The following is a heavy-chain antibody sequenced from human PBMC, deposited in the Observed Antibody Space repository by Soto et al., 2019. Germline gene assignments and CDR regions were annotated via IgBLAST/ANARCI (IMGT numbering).Heavy chain of an antibody. D-gene: IGHD2-21*02. CDR3: ARPRLAYCGGDCYSGYDY. Sequence: VASVKVSCKASGYTFTSYGISWVRQAPGQGLEWMGWISAYNGNTNYAQKLQGRVTMTTDTSTSTAYMELRSLRSDDTAVYYCARPRLAYCGGDCYSGYDYWGQGTLVTVSS. CDR1: GYTFTSYG. CDR2: ISAYNGNT. V-gene: IGHV1-18*01. J-gene: IGHJ4*02.